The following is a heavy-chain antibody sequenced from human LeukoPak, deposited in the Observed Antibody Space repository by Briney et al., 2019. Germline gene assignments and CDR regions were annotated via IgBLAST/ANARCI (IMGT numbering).Heavy chain of an antibody. V-gene: IGHV1-2*02. CDR1: GYTFTAYY. CDR3: ARPWEITMSERSYNWFDS. CDR2: INPNSGGT. Sequence: ASVKVSCKASGYTFTAYYIHWVRQAPGQGLEWMGRINPNSGGTNYAQKFQGRGTMTRDTSINTAYMELSRLRSDDTAVYYCARPWEITMSERSYNWFDSWGQGTLVTVSS. J-gene: IGHJ5*01. D-gene: IGHD1-26*01.